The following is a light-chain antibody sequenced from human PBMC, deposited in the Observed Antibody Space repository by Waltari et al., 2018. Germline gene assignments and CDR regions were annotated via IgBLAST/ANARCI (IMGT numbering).Light chain of an antibody. V-gene: IGLV1-47*01. CDR2: WGD. J-gene: IGLJ3*02. CDR1: SSNITKNH. Sequence: QAVVTQPPSASGTPGQRVTMTCSGGSSNITKNHVVCYQQLPGTAPRLLCYWGDKRPSGVPDRFPGSKSGTSASLAVSGLRSEDEGDYYCAVWDDKLSAWVFGAGTKLTVL. CDR3: AVWDDKLSAWV.